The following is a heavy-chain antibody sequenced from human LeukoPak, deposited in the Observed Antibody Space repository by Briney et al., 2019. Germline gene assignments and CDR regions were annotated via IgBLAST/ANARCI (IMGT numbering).Heavy chain of an antibody. CDR1: GFTVSSNY. Sequence: GGSLRLSCAASGFTVSSNYMSWVRQAPGKGLEWVSVIYSGGSTYYAGSVKGRFTISRDNSKNTLYLQMNSLRAEDTAVYYCARAGAVATTHYYYYIDVWGKGTTVTISS. CDR3: ARAGAVATTHYYYYIDV. J-gene: IGHJ6*03. V-gene: IGHV3-53*01. CDR2: IYSGGST. D-gene: IGHD5-12*01.